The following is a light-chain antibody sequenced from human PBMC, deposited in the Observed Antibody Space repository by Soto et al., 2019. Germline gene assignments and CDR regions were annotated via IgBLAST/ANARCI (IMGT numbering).Light chain of an antibody. Sequence: EIVLTQSPAALSVSPGERVTLSCRASQGIGSTLAWYQHKPGQTPRLLIYDASTRATGVPARFSGSGSGTEFTLTINSLQSEDFAVYYCQRYNNWPLTFGGGTKVDIK. CDR1: QGIGST. J-gene: IGKJ4*01. V-gene: IGKV3-15*01. CDR2: DAS. CDR3: QRYNNWPLT.